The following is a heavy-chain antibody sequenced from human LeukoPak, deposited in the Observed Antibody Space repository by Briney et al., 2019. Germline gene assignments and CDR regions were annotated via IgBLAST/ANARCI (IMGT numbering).Heavy chain of an antibody. CDR1: GFTFSSYA. J-gene: IGHJ4*02. Sequence: GGSLRLSCAASGFTFSSYAMHWVRQAPGEGLEWVAVISYDGSNKYYADSVKGRFTISRDNSKNTLYLQMNSLRAEDTAVYYCARDMPLPDYWGQGTLVTVSS. CDR2: ISYDGSNK. V-gene: IGHV3-30-3*01. CDR3: ARDMPLPDY. D-gene: IGHD2-2*01.